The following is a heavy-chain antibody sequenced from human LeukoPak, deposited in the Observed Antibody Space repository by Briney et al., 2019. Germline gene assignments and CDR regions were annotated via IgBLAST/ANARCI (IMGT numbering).Heavy chain of an antibody. V-gene: IGHV1-2*06. D-gene: IGHD4-17*01. CDR2: INPNSGGT. CDR1: GYTFTGYY. Sequence: ASVKVSCKASGYTFTGYYMHWVRQAPGQGLEWMGRINPNSGGTNYAQKFQGRVTMTRDTSISTAYMELSRLRSDDKAVYYCARVVTGTTVTPTYYFDYWGQGTLVTVSS. J-gene: IGHJ4*02. CDR3: ARVVTGTTVTPTYYFDY.